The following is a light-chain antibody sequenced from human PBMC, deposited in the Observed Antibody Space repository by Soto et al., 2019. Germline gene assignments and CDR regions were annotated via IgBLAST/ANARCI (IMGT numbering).Light chain of an antibody. J-gene: IGKJ2*01. Sequence: EIQMTQSPSTLSSSVGDRVTITCRASQSISSWLAWYQQKPGKAPKLLIYDASSLESGVPSRFSVSGSGTEFTLTISSLQPDDFATYYCQQYNSYPYTFGQGTKLEIK. CDR2: DAS. CDR1: QSISSW. V-gene: IGKV1-5*01. CDR3: QQYNSYPYT.